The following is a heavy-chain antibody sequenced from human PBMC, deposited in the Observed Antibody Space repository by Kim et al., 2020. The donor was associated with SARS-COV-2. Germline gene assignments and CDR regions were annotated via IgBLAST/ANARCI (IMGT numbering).Heavy chain of an antibody. CDR1: GGSISSYY. CDR3: AREGWYYYDSSGYYLVDY. Sequence: SETLSLTCTVSGGSISSYYWSWIRQPAGKGLEWIGRIYTSGSTNYNPSLKSRVTMSVDTSKNQFSLKLSSVTAADTAVYYCAREGWYYYDSSGYYLVDYWGQGTLVTVSS. J-gene: IGHJ4*02. V-gene: IGHV4-4*07. CDR2: IYTSGST. D-gene: IGHD3-22*01.